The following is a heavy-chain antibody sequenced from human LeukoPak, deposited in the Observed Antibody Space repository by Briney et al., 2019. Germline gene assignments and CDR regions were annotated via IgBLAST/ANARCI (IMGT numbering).Heavy chain of an antibody. D-gene: IGHD3/OR15-3a*01. CDR1: GFTFSSYG. CDR3: ARQTGSGLFILP. J-gene: IGHJ4*02. CDR2: IYYSGNT. Sequence: GSLRLSCAASGFTFSSYGMRGAREPPGRGLEWIGCIYYSGNTYYNASLKSQVSISIDTSTNQFSLRLTSVTAADTAVYYCARQTGSGLFILPGGQGTLVTVSS. V-gene: IGHV4-38-2*01.